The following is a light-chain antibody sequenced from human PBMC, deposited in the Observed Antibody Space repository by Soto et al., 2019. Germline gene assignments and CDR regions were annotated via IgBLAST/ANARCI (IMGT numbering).Light chain of an antibody. CDR1: QGISSY. Sequence: DIQLTQSPSFLSASVGDRVTITCRASQGISSYLAWYQQKPGKAPKLLIYAASTLQSGVPSRFSGSGSGTEFTLTISSLQPEDFATYYCQQLNSYITFGQGTRLEI. CDR3: QQLNSYIT. J-gene: IGKJ5*01. V-gene: IGKV1-9*01. CDR2: AAS.